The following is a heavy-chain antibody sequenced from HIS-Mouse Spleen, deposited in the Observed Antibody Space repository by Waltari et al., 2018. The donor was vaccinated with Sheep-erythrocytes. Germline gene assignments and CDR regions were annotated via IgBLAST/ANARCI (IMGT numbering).Heavy chain of an antibody. CDR3: AKVRTVNYWYFDL. CDR1: GFTFSSYG. Sequence: QVQLVESGGGVVQPGRSLRLSCAASGFTFSSYGMHWVRQAPGKGLEWVAVIYYDGSNKYYADSVKGRFTISRDNSKNTLYLQMNSLRAEDTAVYYCAKVRTVNYWYFDLWGRGTLVTVSS. J-gene: IGHJ2*01. CDR2: IYYDGSNK. D-gene: IGHD1-1*01. V-gene: IGHV3-30*18.